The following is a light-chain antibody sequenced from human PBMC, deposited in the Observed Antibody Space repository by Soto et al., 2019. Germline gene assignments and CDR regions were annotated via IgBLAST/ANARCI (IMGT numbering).Light chain of an antibody. V-gene: IGKV3-11*01. CDR1: QSVSSY. CDR2: DAS. J-gene: IGKJ2*02. CDR3: QQRSHWPRCT. Sequence: EIVLTQSPATLSLSPGERATLSCRASQSVSSYLAWYQQKPGQAPRLLIYDASNRATGIPARFSGSGSGTDFPLTISSLEPEDFAVYYCQQRSHWPRCTFGQGTKLEIK.